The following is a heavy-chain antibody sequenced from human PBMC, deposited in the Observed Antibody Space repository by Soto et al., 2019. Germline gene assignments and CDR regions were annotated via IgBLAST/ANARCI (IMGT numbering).Heavy chain of an antibody. V-gene: IGHV2-5*02. CDR2: IYWDDDK. CDR3: AHGGVTRQQLVRGFDY. CDR1: GFSLSTSGVG. D-gene: IGHD6-13*01. Sequence: ESGPTLVNPTQTLTLTCTFSGFSLSTSGVGVGWIRQPPGKALEWLALIYWDDDKRYSPSLKSRLTITKDTSKNQVVLTMTNMDPVDTATYYCAHGGVTRQQLVRGFDYWGQGTLVTVSS. J-gene: IGHJ4*02.